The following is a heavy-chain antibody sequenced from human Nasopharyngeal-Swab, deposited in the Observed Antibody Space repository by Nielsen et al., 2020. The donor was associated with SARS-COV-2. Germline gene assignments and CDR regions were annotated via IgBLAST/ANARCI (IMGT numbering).Heavy chain of an antibody. D-gene: IGHD3-16*01. J-gene: IGHJ4*02. V-gene: IGHV3-7*05. Sequence: GESLKISCAASGFTFSSYWMSWVRQAPGKGLEWVAYIKEDGSEKYFVDSAKGRFTISRDNAKNSLYLQMNSLRAEDTAVYYCARDYTRFDYWGQGTLVTVSS. CDR1: GFTFSSYW. CDR3: ARDYTRFDY. CDR2: IKEDGSEK.